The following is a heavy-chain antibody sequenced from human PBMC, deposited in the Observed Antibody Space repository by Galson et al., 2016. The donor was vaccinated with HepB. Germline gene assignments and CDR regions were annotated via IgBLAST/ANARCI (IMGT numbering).Heavy chain of an antibody. D-gene: IGHD5-18*01. CDR1: GYVFSSYW. J-gene: IGHJ4*02. CDR3: ARLVTSRSPYDS. V-gene: IGHV5-51*01. CDR2: FYPGDSEI. Sequence: QSGAEVKKPGESLKVSCKGEGYVFSSYWIAWVRQTPDKGLEWMGLFYPGDSEIRYSPSFQGLVTFSADKSINTAYMQWSSLKASDTAIYYCARLVTSRSPYDSWGQGTLVTVSS.